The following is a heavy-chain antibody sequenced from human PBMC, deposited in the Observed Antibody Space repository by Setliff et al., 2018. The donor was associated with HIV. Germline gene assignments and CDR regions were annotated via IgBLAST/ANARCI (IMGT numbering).Heavy chain of an antibody. CDR2: IYYSGMT. J-gene: IGHJ5*02. Sequence: PSETLSLTCSVSGGSISSYYWSWIRQPPGKGLEWIGDIYYSGMTNYNPSLQSRVTISLDTSKNQFSLKVNSVTAADTAVYYCARDGRYSSGYNWFDPWGQGTLVTVSS. CDR3: ARDGRYSSGYNWFDP. CDR1: GGSISSYY. D-gene: IGHD5-18*01. V-gene: IGHV4-59*01.